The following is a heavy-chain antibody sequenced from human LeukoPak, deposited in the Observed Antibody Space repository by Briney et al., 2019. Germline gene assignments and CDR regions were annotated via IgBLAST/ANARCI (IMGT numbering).Heavy chain of an antibody. J-gene: IGHJ5*02. Sequence: GGSLRLSCAASGFTFSSYEMNWVRQAPGKGLEWVSYISSSGSTIYYADSVKGRFTISRDNAKNSLYLQTNSLRAEDTTVYYCARRRLGIGFDPWGQGTLVTVSS. CDR1: GFTFSSYE. CDR3: ARRRLGIGFDP. V-gene: IGHV3-48*03. CDR2: ISSSGSTI. D-gene: IGHD7-27*01.